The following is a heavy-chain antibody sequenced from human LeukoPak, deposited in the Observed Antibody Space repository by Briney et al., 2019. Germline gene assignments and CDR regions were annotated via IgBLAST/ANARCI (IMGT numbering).Heavy chain of an antibody. Sequence: SETLSLTCTVSGGSISSHYWSWIRQPPGKGQEWIGYIYYSGSTNYNPSLKSRVTISVDTSKNQFSLKLSSVTAAYTAVYYCASQVQFYDILTGYNYYYMDGWGKGTTVTVSS. D-gene: IGHD3-9*01. J-gene: IGHJ6*03. CDR3: ASQVQFYDILTGYNYYYMDG. CDR1: GGSISSHY. V-gene: IGHV4-59*11. CDR2: IYYSGST.